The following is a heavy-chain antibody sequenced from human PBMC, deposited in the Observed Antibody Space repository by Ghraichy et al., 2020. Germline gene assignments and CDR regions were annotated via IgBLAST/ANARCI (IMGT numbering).Heavy chain of an antibody. V-gene: IGHV4-59*08. CDR3: ARRLIGTGAFDM. D-gene: IGHD6-25*01. CDR1: GGSIGSYF. CDR2: IHYSGST. J-gene: IGHJ3*02. Sequence: SETLSLTCTVSGGSIGSYFWSWIRQPPGKGLEWIGYIHYSGSTNYNLYLKRRVTISVDTSKDQFSLRLRSVTAADTAVYYCARRLIGTGAFDMLGQGTMVTVSS.